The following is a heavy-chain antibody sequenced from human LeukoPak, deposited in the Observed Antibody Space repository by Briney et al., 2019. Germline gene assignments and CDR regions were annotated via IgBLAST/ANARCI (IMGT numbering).Heavy chain of an antibody. Sequence: ASVKVSCKASGGTLSSYAISWVRQAPGEGLEWMGGIIPMFPTTNYAQKFQGRLTITTDESTSTAYMELSGLRSEDTAVYYCARGDWFDPWGQGTLVTVSS. CDR2: IIPMFPTT. CDR3: ARGDWFDP. J-gene: IGHJ5*02. V-gene: IGHV1-69*05. CDR1: GGTLSSYA.